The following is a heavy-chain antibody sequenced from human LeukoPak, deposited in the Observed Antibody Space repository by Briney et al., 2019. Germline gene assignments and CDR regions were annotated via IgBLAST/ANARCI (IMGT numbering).Heavy chain of an antibody. Sequence: PSETLSLTCAVSGGSISSSNWWSWVRQPPGQGLEWIGEIYHSGSTNYNPSLKSRVTISVDKSKNQFSLKLSSVTAADTAVYYCARGGYDYVWGSYRSNDAFDIWGQGTMVTVSS. D-gene: IGHD3-16*02. CDR2: IYHSGST. J-gene: IGHJ3*02. CDR3: ARGGYDYVWGSYRSNDAFDI. V-gene: IGHV4-4*02. CDR1: GGSISSSNW.